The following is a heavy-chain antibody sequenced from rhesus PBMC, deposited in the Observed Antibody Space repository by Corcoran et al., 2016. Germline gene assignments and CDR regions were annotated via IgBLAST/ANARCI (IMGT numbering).Heavy chain of an antibody. Sequence: QLQLQESGPGLVKPSETLSLTCAVSGGSISSNYWSWIRQPPGKGLEWIGRISGSGGSTDNNPSLKSRVTMSTDTSKNQFSLKLSSVTAADTAVYYCASESVLVVVAIGAFDYWGQGVLVTVSA. CDR3: ASESVLVVVAIGAFDY. D-gene: IGHD2-21*01. J-gene: IGHJ4*01. V-gene: IGHV4-173*01. CDR2: ISGSGGST. CDR1: GGSISSNY.